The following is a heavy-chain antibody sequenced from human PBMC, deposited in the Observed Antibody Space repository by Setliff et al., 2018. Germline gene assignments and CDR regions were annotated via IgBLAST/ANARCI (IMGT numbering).Heavy chain of an antibody. J-gene: IGHJ6*03. D-gene: IGHD2-21*01. Sequence: SVKVSCKASGGTFNSYAISWVRQAPGQGLEWMGGIVPIFGSANYARKFQGRVTVTADESTSTAYMELSSLRSEDTAVYYCAREGVHTWSSTDYHYYMDVWGRGTTVTVSS. CDR3: AREGVHTWSSTDYHYYMDV. CDR1: GGTFNSYA. CDR2: IVPIFGSA. V-gene: IGHV1-69*13.